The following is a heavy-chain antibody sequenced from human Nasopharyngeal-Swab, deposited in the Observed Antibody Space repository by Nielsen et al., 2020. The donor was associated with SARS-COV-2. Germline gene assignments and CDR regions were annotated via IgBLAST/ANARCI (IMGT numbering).Heavy chain of an antibody. J-gene: IGHJ4*02. Sequence: GESLKISCVASGFSFRDYGMHWVRQTPGKGLEWVAVIRYDGIKKYYGDSVKGRFTISRDISMNTLYLQMNSLRVEDTAVYYCARDSDPNSQYSQFDYWGQGTQVTVSS. CDR1: GFSFRDYG. V-gene: IGHV3-33*01. CDR3: ARDSDPNSQYSQFDY. D-gene: IGHD2-15*01. CDR2: IRYDGIKK.